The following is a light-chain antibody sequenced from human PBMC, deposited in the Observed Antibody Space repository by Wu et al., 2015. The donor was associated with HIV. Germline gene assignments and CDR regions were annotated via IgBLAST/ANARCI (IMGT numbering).Light chain of an antibody. CDR3: QQSYSTPPYT. Sequence: EFVLTQSPDTLSLSPGERATLFCRASQSVSHDYLAWYQQKPGQAPRVLIYGASDRAAGIPDRFSGSGSGTDFTLTISRLEPEDFAAYYCQQSYSTPPYTFGQGTKLEIK. CDR2: GAS. V-gene: IGKV3-20*01. J-gene: IGKJ2*01. CDR1: QSVSHDY.